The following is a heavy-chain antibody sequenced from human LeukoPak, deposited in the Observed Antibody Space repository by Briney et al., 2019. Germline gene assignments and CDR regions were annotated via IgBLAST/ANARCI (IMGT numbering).Heavy chain of an antibody. D-gene: IGHD2-2*02. CDR2: ISYSGRT. V-gene: IGHV4-59*08. CDR1: GGSISSDY. CDR3: ARGLYRYGRSTFDY. Sequence: SSETLSLTCTVSGGSISSDYWSWLRQPPGKGLEWIGYISYSGRTYYNPSLRSRVTISVDTSKNHFSLKLSSVTAADTAVYYCARGLYRYGRSTFDYWGQGTLVTVSS. J-gene: IGHJ4*02.